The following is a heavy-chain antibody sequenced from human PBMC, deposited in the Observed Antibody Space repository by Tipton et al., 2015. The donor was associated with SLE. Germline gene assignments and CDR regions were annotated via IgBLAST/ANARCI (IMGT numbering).Heavy chain of an antibody. D-gene: IGHD2-21*01. CDR3: ARAAGLQSNWYFDL. CDR1: GYTFTGYY. J-gene: IGHJ2*01. V-gene: IGHV1-2*02. Sequence: QSGPEVKKPGASVKVSCKASGYTFTGYYMHWVRQAPGQGLEWMGWINPNSGGTNYAQKFQGRVTMTRDTSISTAYMELSRLRSDDTAVYYCARAAGLQSNWYFDLWGRGTLVTVSS. CDR2: INPNSGGT.